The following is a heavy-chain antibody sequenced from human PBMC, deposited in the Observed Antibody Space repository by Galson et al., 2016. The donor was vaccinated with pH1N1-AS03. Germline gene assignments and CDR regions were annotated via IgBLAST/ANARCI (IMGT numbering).Heavy chain of an antibody. CDR3: ANPHASGTTMVTRLDY. D-gene: IGHD5-18*01. CDR2: ISGADLST. CDR1: GFTFSDFA. V-gene: IGHV3-23*01. Sequence: SLRLSCAASGFTFSDFAMHWVRQAPGKGLEWVSSISGADLSTYYADSVKGRSTVSRDNSKNTLYLQMNGPRAEDTAIYYCANPHASGTTMVTRLDYWGQGILVTVSS. J-gene: IGHJ4*02.